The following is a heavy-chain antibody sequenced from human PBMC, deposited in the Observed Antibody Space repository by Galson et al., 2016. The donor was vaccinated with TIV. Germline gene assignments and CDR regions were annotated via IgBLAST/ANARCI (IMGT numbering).Heavy chain of an antibody. CDR2: INHFRSS. J-gene: IGHJ6*03. CDR3: ARVHWGSSLVCYYYYLDV. V-gene: IGHV4-34*01. CDR1: GGSVSGYY. D-gene: IGHD3-16*01. Sequence: ETLSLTCGVYGGSVSGYYWGWFRQPPGKGLEWIGEINHFRSSNYNPSLNSRLTISIDTPKKQFSLSLSSVTAADTAVYYCARVHWGSSLVCYYYYLDVWGKGTTVIVSS.